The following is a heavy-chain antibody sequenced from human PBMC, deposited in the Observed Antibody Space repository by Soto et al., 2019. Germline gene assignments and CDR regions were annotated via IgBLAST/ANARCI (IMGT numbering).Heavy chain of an antibody. V-gene: IGHV4-34*01. CDR3: ARGIYGSGSYYFDY. D-gene: IGHD3-10*01. Sequence: QVQLQQWGAGLLKPSETLSLTCAVYGGSFSGYYWSWIRQPPGKGLEWIGEINHSGSTNYNPSLKSRVTISVDTSKNQFSRKLSSVTAADTAVYYCARGIYGSGSYYFDYWGQGTLVTVSS. CDR1: GGSFSGYY. CDR2: INHSGST. J-gene: IGHJ4*02.